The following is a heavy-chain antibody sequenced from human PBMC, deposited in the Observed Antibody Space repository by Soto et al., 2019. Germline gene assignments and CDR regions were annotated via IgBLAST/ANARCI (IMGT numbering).Heavy chain of an antibody. CDR3: ANRVIVVLPAAIPWFDP. V-gene: IGHV3-30*18. CDR1: GFTFSSYG. Sequence: PGGSLRLSCAASGFTFSSYGMHWVRQAPGKGLEWVAVISYDGSNKYYADSVKGRFTISRDNSKNTLYLQMNSLRAEDTAVYYCANRVIVVLPAAIPWFDPWGQGTLVTVSS. J-gene: IGHJ5*02. CDR2: ISYDGSNK. D-gene: IGHD2-2*01.